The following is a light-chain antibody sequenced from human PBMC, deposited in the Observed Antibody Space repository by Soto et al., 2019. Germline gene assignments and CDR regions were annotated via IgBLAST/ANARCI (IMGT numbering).Light chain of an antibody. CDR2: GAS. Sequence: EIVMTQSPATLSVSPGEGATLSCRASQSVSSKLAWYQQKPGQAPRLLIYGASTGATGIPARFSGSGSGTEFTLTISSLQSEDFAVYFCQQYNNWPPSWTFGQGTKVDIK. CDR3: QQYNNWPPSWT. V-gene: IGKV3-15*01. CDR1: QSVSSK. J-gene: IGKJ1*01.